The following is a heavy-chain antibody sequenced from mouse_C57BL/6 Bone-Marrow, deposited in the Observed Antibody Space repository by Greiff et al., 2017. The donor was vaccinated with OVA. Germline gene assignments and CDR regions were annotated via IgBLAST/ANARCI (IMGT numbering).Heavy chain of an antibody. V-gene: IGHV1-81*01. D-gene: IGHD1-1*02. CDR2: IYPRSGNT. J-gene: IGHJ2*01. CDR1: GYTFTSYG. Sequence: VQLQQSGAELARPGASVKLSCKASGYTFTSYGISWVKQRTGQGLEWIGEIYPRSGNTYYNEKFKGKATLTADKSSSTAYMELSSLTSEDTAVYYCTTWGYYDPFDYWGQGTTLTVSS. CDR3: TTWGYYDPFDY.